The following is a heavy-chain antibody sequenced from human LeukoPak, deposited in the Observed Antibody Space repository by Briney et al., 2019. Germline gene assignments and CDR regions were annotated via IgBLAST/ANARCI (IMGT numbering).Heavy chain of an antibody. J-gene: IGHJ4*02. Sequence: PSETLSLTCTVSGGSISSYYWSWIRQPPGKGLEWIGYIYYSGSTNYNPSLKSRVTISVDTSKSQFSLKLSSVTAADTAVYYCAREGIAAAGCFDYWGQGTLVAVSS. V-gene: IGHV4-59*01. D-gene: IGHD6-13*01. CDR1: GGSISSYY. CDR3: AREGIAAAGCFDY. CDR2: IYYSGST.